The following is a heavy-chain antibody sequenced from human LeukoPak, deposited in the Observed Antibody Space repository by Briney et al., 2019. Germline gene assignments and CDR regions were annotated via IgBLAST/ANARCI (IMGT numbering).Heavy chain of an antibody. J-gene: IGHJ5*02. V-gene: IGHV3-30*02. CDR3: AKGALRFLEWSPPPNWFDP. CDR1: GFTFSSYG. D-gene: IGHD3-3*01. Sequence: GGSLRLSCAASGFTFSSYGMHWVRQAPGKGLEWVAFIRYDGSNKYYADSVKGRFTISIDNSKNTLYLQMNSLRAEDTAVYYCAKGALRFLEWSPPPNWFDPWGQGTLVTVSS. CDR2: IRYDGSNK.